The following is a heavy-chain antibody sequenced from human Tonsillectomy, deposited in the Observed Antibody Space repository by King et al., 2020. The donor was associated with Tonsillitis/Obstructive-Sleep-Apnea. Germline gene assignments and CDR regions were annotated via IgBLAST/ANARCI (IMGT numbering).Heavy chain of an antibody. J-gene: IGHJ6*03. CDR2: CNSDESST. Sequence: EVQLVESGGGLVQPGGSLRLSCAASGFTFSSYWMHWVRQAPGKGLVWVARCNSDESSTSYADSVKGRFTISRDNAKNTLYLQMNRLRAEDTAVYYCERASSYYYMDVWGKGTTVTVSS. V-gene: IGHV3-74*01. CDR1: GFTFSSYW. CDR3: ERASSYYYMDV.